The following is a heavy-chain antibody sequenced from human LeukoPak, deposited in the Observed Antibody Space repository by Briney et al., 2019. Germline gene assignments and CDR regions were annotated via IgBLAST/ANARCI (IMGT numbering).Heavy chain of an antibody. Sequence: PSEALSLTCAVYVGSFSGYYWSWVRQPPGKGVEGIGEINHSGRTNYNPSLKSRVTISVDTSKNQLSLKLSSVTAADTAVYYCASLSVTSPWAGGYYYYCMDVWGQGTTVTVSS. J-gene: IGHJ6*02. V-gene: IGHV4-34*01. CDR1: VGSFSGYY. CDR3: ASLSVTSPWAGGYYYYCMDV. CDR2: INHSGRT. D-gene: IGHD4-17*01.